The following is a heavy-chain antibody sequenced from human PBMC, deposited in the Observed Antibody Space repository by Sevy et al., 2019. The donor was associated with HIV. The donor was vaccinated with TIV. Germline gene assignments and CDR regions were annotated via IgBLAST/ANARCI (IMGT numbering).Heavy chain of an antibody. CDR1: GFTFNNYF. CDR3: AKYCSGAGCYSGLNY. D-gene: IGHD2-15*01. V-gene: IGHV3-23*01. Sequence: GGSLRLSCAASGFTFNNYFMTWVRQAPGTGLEWVSTINKGGDITYYAYSVKGRFTISRDTSKNTLFLQMHSLGAEDTAVYYCAKYCSGAGCYSGLNYWGQGTPVTVSS. J-gene: IGHJ4*02. CDR2: INKGGDIT.